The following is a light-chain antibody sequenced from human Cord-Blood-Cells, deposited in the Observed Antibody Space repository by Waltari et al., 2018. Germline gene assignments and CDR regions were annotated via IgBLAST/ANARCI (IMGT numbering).Light chain of an antibody. CDR1: SSDVGGYNY. CDR2: DVS. J-gene: IGLJ1*01. V-gene: IGLV2-14*01. CDR3: SSDTSSSTLV. Sequence: QSALTQPASVSGSPGPSITIPCTGTSSDVGGYNYVSWYQQHPGKAPKLMIYDVSNRPSGVSNRFPGSKSGNTASLTISGLQAEDEADYYCSSDTSSSTLVFGTGTKVTVL.